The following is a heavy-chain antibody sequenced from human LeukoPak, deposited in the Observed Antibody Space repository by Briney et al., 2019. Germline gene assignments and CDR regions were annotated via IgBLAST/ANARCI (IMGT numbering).Heavy chain of an antibody. V-gene: IGHV6-1*01. CDR1: GDSVSSNSAA. CDR3: AKGYPDYYDSSGYDY. J-gene: IGHJ4*02. D-gene: IGHD3-22*01. CDR2: TYYRSKWYN. Sequence: SQTLSLTCAISGDSVSSNSAAWNWIRQSPSRGLEWLGRTYYRSKWYNDYAVSVKSRITINPDTSKNQFSLQLNSVTPEDTAVYYCAKGYPDYYDSSGYDYWGQGTLATVSS.